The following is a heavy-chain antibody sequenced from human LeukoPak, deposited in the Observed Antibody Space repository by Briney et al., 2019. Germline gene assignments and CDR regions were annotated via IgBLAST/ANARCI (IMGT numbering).Heavy chain of an antibody. CDR1: GHSISSGYY. D-gene: IGHD6-19*01. Sequence: SETLSLTCTVSGHSISSGYYWGWIRQPPGKGLEWIGSIYHSGSTNYNPSLKSRVTISVDKSKNQFSLKLSSVTAADTAVYYCAREYSSGRDYWGQGTLVTVSS. V-gene: IGHV4-38-2*02. J-gene: IGHJ4*02. CDR2: IYHSGST. CDR3: AREYSSGRDY.